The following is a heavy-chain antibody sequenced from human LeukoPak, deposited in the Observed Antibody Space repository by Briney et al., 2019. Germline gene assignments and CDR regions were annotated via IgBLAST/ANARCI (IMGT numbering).Heavy chain of an antibody. J-gene: IGHJ4*02. V-gene: IGHV4-59*01. Sequence: PSETLSLTCTVSGGSISSYYWSWIRQPPGKGLEWIGYIYYSGSTNYNPSLKSRVTISVDTSKNQFSLKLSSVTAADTAVCYCARGNSSGYHYRDYFDYWGQGTLVTVSS. D-gene: IGHD3-22*01. CDR2: IYYSGST. CDR1: GGSISSYY. CDR3: ARGNSSGYHYRDYFDY.